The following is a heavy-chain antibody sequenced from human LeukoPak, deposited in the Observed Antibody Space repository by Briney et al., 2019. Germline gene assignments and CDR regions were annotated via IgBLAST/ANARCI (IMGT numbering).Heavy chain of an antibody. CDR3: ARVTGNYYDGSVVYFDY. V-gene: IGHV4-31*03. J-gene: IGHJ4*02. CDR1: GASISSGGYY. Sequence: SQTLSLTCTVSGASISSGGYYWSWIRQQPGKGLEWIVNIYYSGSTYYNPSLNSRVTISVDTSKNQFSLKLSSVTAADTAVYYCARVTGNYYDGSVVYFDYWGQGTLVTVSS. CDR2: IYYSGST. D-gene: IGHD3-22*01.